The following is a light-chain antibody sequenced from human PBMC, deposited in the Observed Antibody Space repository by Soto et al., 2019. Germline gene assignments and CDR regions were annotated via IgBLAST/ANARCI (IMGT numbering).Light chain of an antibody. CDR2: AAS. CDR3: QQTYTPPYI. J-gene: IGKJ2*01. CDR1: QSINNY. Sequence: DIQMTQSPSSLSASVGDRVTIACRASQSINNYLNWYQHKPGKAPKLLIYAASSLQGGVPSRFSGSGSGTDFTLTISSLQPEDFATYLCQQTYTPPYIFGQGTKLEIK. V-gene: IGKV1-39*01.